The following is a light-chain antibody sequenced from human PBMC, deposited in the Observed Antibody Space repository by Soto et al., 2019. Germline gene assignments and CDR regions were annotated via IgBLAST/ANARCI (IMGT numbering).Light chain of an antibody. CDR1: QGINNY. Sequence: DIQMTQSPSSLSASVGDRVTITCRASQGINNYLAWYQQKPGKFPKLLIYAASTLQSGLPSRFSGSGSETDFTLTISSLQPEYLATYYCQKYNSAPYTFGQWTKLEIK. CDR3: QKYNSAPYT. CDR2: AAS. V-gene: IGKV1-27*01. J-gene: IGKJ2*01.